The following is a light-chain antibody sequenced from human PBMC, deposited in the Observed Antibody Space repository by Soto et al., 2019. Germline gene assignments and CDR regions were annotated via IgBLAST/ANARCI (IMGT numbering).Light chain of an antibody. CDR1: QSVSSN. J-gene: IGKJ5*01. CDR2: GAS. V-gene: IGKV3-15*01. CDR3: KQYNNWPPIT. Sequence: ERLMTQSPATLSVSPGERATLDCMSRQSVSSNLAWYQQNPGQAPRLLIYGASTRATGIPDRFSGSGSGTEFTLTISSLQSEDFAVYYCKQYNNWPPITFGQGTRLEIK.